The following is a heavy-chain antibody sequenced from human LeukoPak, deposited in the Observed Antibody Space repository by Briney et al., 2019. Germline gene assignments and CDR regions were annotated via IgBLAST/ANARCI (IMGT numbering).Heavy chain of an antibody. Sequence: GGSLRLSYAASGFTFSGDWMHWVRQAPGKGLVWVSRINSDGTTTYADSVKGRFTVSRDNTKNTLYLQMNSLRAEDTAVYYCGRHRIAVAGRGAFDIWGQGTTVTVSS. CDR1: GFTFSGDW. D-gene: IGHD6-19*01. CDR2: INSDGTT. CDR3: GRHRIAVAGRGAFDI. V-gene: IGHV3-74*01. J-gene: IGHJ3*02.